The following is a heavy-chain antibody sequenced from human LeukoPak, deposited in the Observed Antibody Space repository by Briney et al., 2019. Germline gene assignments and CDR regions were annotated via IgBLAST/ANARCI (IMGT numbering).Heavy chain of an antibody. CDR3: AGPPQTGPFAY. CDR1: GFIFSNYW. D-gene: IGHD3-9*01. V-gene: IGHV3-7*01. J-gene: IGHJ4*02. CDR2: IKQDGSKT. Sequence: GGSLRLSCAASGFIFSNYWMTWVRQAPGKGLEWVANIKQDGSKTSYVDSVKGRFTISRDNAKNSLYLQMNSLRAEDTAVYYCAGPPQTGPFAYWGQGILVTVSS.